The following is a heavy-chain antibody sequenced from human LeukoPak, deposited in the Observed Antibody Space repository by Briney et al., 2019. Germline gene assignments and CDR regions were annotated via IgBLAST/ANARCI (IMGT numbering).Heavy chain of an antibody. J-gene: IGHJ4*02. CDR1: GESISSDY. CDR2: IYYSGST. V-gene: IGHV4-59*01. Sequence: PSETLSLTCTVSGESISSDYWNWIRQPPGKGLEWIGYIYYSGSTNYNPSLKSRVTILVDTSKNQFSLNLRSVTAADTAVYYCARGTFGGVISNWGQGTLVTVSS. CDR3: ARGTFGGVISN. D-gene: IGHD3-16*01.